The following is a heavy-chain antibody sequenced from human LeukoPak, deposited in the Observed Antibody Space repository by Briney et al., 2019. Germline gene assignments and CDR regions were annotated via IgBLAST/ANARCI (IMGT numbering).Heavy chain of an antibody. Sequence: SETLSLTCTVSGGSISSYYWSWIRQPAGKGLEWIGRIYTSGSTNYNPSLKSRVTMSVDTSKNQFSLKLSSVTAADTAVYYCARVSLVRGYDFWSGYFSDYYYYYMDVWGKGTTVTVSS. CDR2: IYTSGST. CDR3: ARVSLVRGYDFWSGYFSDYYYYYMDV. D-gene: IGHD3-3*01. V-gene: IGHV4-4*07. J-gene: IGHJ6*03. CDR1: GGSISSYY.